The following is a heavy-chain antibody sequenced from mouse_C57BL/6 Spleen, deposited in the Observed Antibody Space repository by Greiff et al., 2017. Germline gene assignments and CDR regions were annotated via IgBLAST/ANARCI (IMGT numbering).Heavy chain of an antibody. CDR1: GYAFSSSW. V-gene: IGHV1-82*01. CDR3: ARSLPAMDY. CDR2: IYPGDGDT. J-gene: IGHJ4*01. Sequence: QVQLKQSGPELVKPGASVKISCKASGYAFSSSWMNWVKQRPGKGLEWIGRIYPGDGDTNYNGKFKGKATLTADKTSSTAYMQLSSLTSEDSAVYFCARSLPAMDYWGQGTSVTVSS.